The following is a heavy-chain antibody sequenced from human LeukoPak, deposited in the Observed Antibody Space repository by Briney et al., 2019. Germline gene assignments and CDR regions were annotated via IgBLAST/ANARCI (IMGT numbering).Heavy chain of an antibody. Sequence: ASVKVSCKASDYTFTSYGISWVRQAPGQGLEWMGWISGYNGNTHYAQNLQGRVTMTTDTSANTAYMELRSLRSDDTAVYYCARSYYYGSGSRPLDFWGQGTLVTVSS. V-gene: IGHV1-18*01. CDR1: DYTFTSYG. CDR2: ISGYNGNT. D-gene: IGHD3-10*01. CDR3: ARSYYYGSGSRPLDF. J-gene: IGHJ4*02.